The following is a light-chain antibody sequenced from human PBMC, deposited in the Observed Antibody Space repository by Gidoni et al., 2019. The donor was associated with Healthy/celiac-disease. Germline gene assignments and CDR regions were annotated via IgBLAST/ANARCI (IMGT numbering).Light chain of an antibody. CDR3: CSYAGSYTPVV. J-gene: IGLJ2*01. CDR2: DVS. CDR1: SSDVGGYNY. Sequence: QSALTQPRSVSGSPGPSVTISCTGTSSDVGGYNYVSWYQQHPGKAPKLMIYDVSKRPSGVPDRFSGSKSGNTASLTTSGLQAEDEADYYCCSYAGSYTPVVFGGGTKLTVL. V-gene: IGLV2-11*01.